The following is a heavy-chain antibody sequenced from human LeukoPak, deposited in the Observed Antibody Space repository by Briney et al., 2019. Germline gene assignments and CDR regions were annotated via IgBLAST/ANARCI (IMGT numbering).Heavy chain of an antibody. CDR2: IHRSGRT. D-gene: IGHD1-14*01. V-gene: IGHV4-59*12. Sequence: SETLSLTCTLSLDSTTRNFWSWVRQPPGKALEGSGEIHRSGRTNYNPSLQSRVTISMDRSKNQIALELSSVTAADTAVYYCAREIVGGFNPGAYWGQGTLVTVSS. J-gene: IGHJ4*02. CDR1: LDSTTRNF. CDR3: AREIVGGFNPGAY.